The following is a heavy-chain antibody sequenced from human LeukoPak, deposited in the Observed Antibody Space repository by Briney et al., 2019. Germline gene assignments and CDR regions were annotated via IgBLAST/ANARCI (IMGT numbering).Heavy chain of an antibody. D-gene: IGHD5-12*01. CDR3: ARDGQTSGYDPEDYYYYYMDV. Sequence: SETLSLTCAVYGGSFSGYYWSWIRQPPGKGLEWIGEINHSGSTNYNPSLKSRVTISVDTSKNQFSLKLSSVTAADTAVYYCARDGQTSGYDPEDYYYYYMDVWGKGTTVTVSS. J-gene: IGHJ6*03. CDR2: INHSGST. V-gene: IGHV4-34*01. CDR1: GGSFSGYY.